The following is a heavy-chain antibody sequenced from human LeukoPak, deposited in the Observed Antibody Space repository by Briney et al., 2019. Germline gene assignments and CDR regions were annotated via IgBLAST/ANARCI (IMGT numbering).Heavy chain of an antibody. CDR3: ALGYCGGGSCYAREYFQH. J-gene: IGHJ1*01. CDR2: IYYSGCT. D-gene: IGHD2-15*01. CDR1: GGSISSYY. Sequence: SETLSLTCTVSGGSISSYYWSWIRQPPGKGLEWIGYIYYSGCTNYNPSLKSRVTISVDTSKNQFSLKLSSVTAADTAVYYCALGYCGGGSCYAREYFQHWGQGTLVTVSS. V-gene: IGHV4-59*12.